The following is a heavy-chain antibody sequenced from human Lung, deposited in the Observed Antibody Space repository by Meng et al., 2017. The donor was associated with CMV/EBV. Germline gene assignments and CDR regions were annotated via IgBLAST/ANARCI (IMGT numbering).Heavy chain of an antibody. Sequence: SETLSLTCAVSGDSIISSNWWSWVRQPPGEGLEWIGEIHHSGTTNYNPSLKSRVTISVDKSKNQFSLKLTSVTAADTAFYYCARRGPQLYDYWGQGTLVTV. J-gene: IGHJ4*02. V-gene: IGHV4-4*02. CDR1: GDSIISSNW. D-gene: IGHD3-10*01. CDR3: ARRGPQLYDY. CDR2: IHHSGTT.